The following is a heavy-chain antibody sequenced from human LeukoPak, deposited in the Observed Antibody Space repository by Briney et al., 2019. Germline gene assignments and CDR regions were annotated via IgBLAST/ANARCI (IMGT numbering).Heavy chain of an antibody. V-gene: IGHV4-59*12. CDR3: ARDLDASGWCNFDY. D-gene: IGHD6-19*01. CDR2: IYYTGNT. CDR1: GGSISSDY. J-gene: IGHJ4*02. Sequence: SETLSLTCTVSGGSISSDYWSWIRQPPGKGLEWIGYIYYTGNTDYNPSLKSRLTISVDTSKNQFSLKLSSVTAADTAVYYCARDLDASGWCNFDYWGQGTLVTVSS.